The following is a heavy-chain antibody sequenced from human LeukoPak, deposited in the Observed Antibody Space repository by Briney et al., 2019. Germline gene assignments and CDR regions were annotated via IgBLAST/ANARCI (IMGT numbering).Heavy chain of an antibody. J-gene: IGHJ3*02. CDR1: GFTFSSYG. CDR2: IRYDGSNK. CDR3: AKLGYCSSTSCSKKDAFDI. Sequence: QPGRSLRLSCAASGFTFSSYGMHWVRQAPGKGLEWVAFIRYDGSNKYYADSVKGRFTISRDNSKNTLYLQMNSLRAEDTAVYYCAKLGYCSSTSCSKKDAFDIWGQGTMVTVSS. D-gene: IGHD2-2*01. V-gene: IGHV3-30*02.